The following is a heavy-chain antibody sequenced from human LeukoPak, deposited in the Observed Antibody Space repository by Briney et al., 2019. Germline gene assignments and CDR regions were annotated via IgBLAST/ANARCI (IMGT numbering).Heavy chain of an antibody. D-gene: IGHD6-6*01. CDR3: ARGGGREYGDY. J-gene: IGHJ4*02. CDR1: GGSISSSSYY. V-gene: IGHV4-39*07. Sequence: PSETLSLTCTVSGGSISSSSYYWGWIRQPPGKGLEWIGSFSYSGSTYYNPSLKSRVTISVDTSKNQFSLKLSSVTAADTAVYYCARGGGREYGDYWGQGTQVTVSS. CDR2: FSYSGST.